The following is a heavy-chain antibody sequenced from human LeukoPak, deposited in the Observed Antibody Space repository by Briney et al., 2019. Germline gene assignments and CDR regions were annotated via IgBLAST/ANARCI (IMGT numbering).Heavy chain of an antibody. Sequence: PGGSLRLSCAASGFTFSSYGMHWVRQAPGKGLEWVAFIRYDGSNKYYADSVKGRFTISRDNSKNTLYLQMNSLRAEDTAVYYCARSPFGWPGDQGSCFDYWGQGTLVTVSS. V-gene: IGHV3-30*02. CDR3: ARSPFGWPGDQGSCFDY. CDR1: GFTFSSYG. CDR2: IRYDGSNK. D-gene: IGHD2-15*01. J-gene: IGHJ4*02.